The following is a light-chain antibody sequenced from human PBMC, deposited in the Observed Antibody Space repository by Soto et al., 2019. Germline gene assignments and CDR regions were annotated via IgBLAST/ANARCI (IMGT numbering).Light chain of an antibody. CDR2: EVS. CDR3: GSYTSSSTSYV. V-gene: IGLV2-14*01. J-gene: IGLJ1*01. Sequence: SALTQPASVSGSPGQSITISCTGTSSDVGGYNYVSWYQQHPGKAPKLMIYEVSNRPSGVSNRFSGSKSGNTASLTISGLQAEDEADYYCGSYTSSSTSYVFGTGTKVTV. CDR1: SSDVGGYNY.